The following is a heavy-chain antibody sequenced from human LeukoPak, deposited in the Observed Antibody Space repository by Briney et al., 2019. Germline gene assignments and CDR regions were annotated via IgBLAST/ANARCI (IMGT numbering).Heavy chain of an antibody. Sequence: SETLSLTCAVYGGSTYYWNWIRQFPGKGLEWIGEINLGGNNNYNPSLKSRVTISVDTSKNHFSLKMTSLTAADTAIYYCACRSGIGYYMDVWGKGTTVTITS. CDR2: INLGGNN. V-gene: IGHV4-34*01. CDR1: GGSTYY. J-gene: IGHJ6*04. CDR3: ACRSGIGYYMDV. D-gene: IGHD6-25*01.